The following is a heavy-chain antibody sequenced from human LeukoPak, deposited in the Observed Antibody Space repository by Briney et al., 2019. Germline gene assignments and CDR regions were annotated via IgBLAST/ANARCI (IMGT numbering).Heavy chain of an antibody. CDR1: GYRYPSYW. CDR3: VRRNRLGAFDI. J-gene: IGHJ3*02. D-gene: IGHD6-19*01. V-gene: IGHV5-51*01. CDR2: IYPGDSDP. Sequence: ESLILHRQCPGYRYPSYWIGWVRQLPGKGLEWMGVIYPGDSDPLHSPSLQGQVPISADNAISTVYLQWRSLNASNRAMFFCVRRNRLGAFDIGGQGTMVTVSS.